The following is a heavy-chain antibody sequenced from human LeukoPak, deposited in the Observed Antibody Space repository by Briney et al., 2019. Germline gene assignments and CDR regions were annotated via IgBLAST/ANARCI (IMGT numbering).Heavy chain of an antibody. D-gene: IGHD2/OR15-2a*01. CDR2: ISHDGSNK. J-gene: IGHJ6*02. CDR1: GFTFSSYG. V-gene: IGHV3-30*18. Sequence: GRSLTLSCAASGFTFSSYGMHWARQAPGKGLEWVAVISHDGSNKYYADSVKGRFTISRDNSKNTLYLQMNSLRAEDTAVYYCAKDSSMSNPHYGMDVWGQGTTVTVSS. CDR3: AKDSSMSNPHYGMDV.